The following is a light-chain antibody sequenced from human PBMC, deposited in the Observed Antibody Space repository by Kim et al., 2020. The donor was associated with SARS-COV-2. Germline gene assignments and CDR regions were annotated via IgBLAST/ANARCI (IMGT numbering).Light chain of an antibody. J-gene: IGKJ2*03. Sequence: RATINCTSSQSVLYRSNTKNYLAWYQQKPGPPPKLLIYWASTRESGVPDRFSGSGSGTDFTLTISSLQAEDVAVYYCQQYYSTPNSFGQGTKLEI. CDR3: QQYYSTPNS. V-gene: IGKV4-1*01. CDR2: WAS. CDR1: QSVLYRSNTKNY.